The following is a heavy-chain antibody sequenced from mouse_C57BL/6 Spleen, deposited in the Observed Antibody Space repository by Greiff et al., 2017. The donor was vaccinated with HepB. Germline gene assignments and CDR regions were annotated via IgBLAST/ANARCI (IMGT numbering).Heavy chain of an antibody. V-gene: IGHV2-6-1*01. CDR3: ARQGDDYDGFAY. J-gene: IGHJ3*01. CDR2: IWSDGST. CDR1: GFSLTSYG. D-gene: IGHD2-4*01. Sequence: QVQLQQSGPGLVAPSQSLSITCTVSGFSLTSYGVHWVRQPPGKGLEWLVVIWSDGSTTYNSALKSRLSISKDNSKSQVVLKMNSLQTDDTAMYYCARQGDDYDGFAYWGQGTLVTVSA.